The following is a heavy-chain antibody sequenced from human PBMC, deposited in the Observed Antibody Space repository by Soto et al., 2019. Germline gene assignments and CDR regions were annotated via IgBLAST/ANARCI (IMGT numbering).Heavy chain of an antibody. CDR2: ISAYNGNT. D-gene: IGHD5-12*01. J-gene: IGHJ5*02. Sequence: ASVKVSCKASGYTFTSYGISWVRQAPGQGLEWMGWISAYNGNTNYAQKLQGRVTMTTDTSTSTAYMELRSLRSDDTAVYYCAISQGSDIVATLGWFGTWGQGTLVTVAS. V-gene: IGHV1-18*01. CDR3: AISQGSDIVATLGWFGT. CDR1: GYTFTSYG.